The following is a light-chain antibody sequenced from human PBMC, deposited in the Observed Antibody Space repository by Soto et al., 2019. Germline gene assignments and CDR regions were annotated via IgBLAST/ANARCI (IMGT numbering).Light chain of an antibody. J-gene: IGLJ2*01. CDR2: DVS. CDR1: SSDVGGYNS. V-gene: IGLV2-8*01. Sequence: QSALTQPASASGSPGQSVTISCTGSSSDVGGYNSVSWYQQHPGKAPKLMIYDVSKRPSGVSDRFSGSKSGNTASLTVSGLQAEDEADYYCSSYTSSNTVVFGGGTKVTVL. CDR3: SSYTSSNTVV.